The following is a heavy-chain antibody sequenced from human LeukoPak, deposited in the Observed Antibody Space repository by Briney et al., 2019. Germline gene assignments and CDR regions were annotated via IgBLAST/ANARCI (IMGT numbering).Heavy chain of an antibody. CDR1: GYSISSGYY. V-gene: IGHV4-38-2*02. J-gene: IGHJ5*02. Sequence: SETLSLTCTVSGYSISSGYYWGWIRQPPGKGLEWIGSIYYSGSTYYNPSLKSRVTISVDTSKNQFSLKLSSVTAADTAVYYCARGDGSTFDAWGQGTLVTVSS. D-gene: IGHD2-2*01. CDR3: ARGDGSTFDA. CDR2: IYYSGST.